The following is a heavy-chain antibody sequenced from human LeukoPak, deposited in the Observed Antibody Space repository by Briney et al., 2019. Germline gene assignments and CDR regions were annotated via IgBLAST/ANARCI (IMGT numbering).Heavy chain of an antibody. Sequence: PGGSLRLSCAASGFTFSDYYMSWIRQAPGKGLEWVSYISSSGSTIYYADSVKGRFTISRDNAKNSLYLQMNSLRAEDTAVYYCARQYYYDSRPPQDYFDYWGQGTLVTVSS. V-gene: IGHV3-11*01. J-gene: IGHJ4*02. CDR3: ARQYYYDSRPPQDYFDY. CDR1: GFTFSDYY. CDR2: ISSSGSTI. D-gene: IGHD3-22*01.